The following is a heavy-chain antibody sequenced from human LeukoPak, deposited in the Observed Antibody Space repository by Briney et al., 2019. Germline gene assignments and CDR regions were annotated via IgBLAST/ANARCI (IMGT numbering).Heavy chain of an antibody. D-gene: IGHD3-3*01. CDR1: GYTFTSYG. V-gene: IGHV1-18*01. J-gene: IGHJ4*02. CDR3: ARVVLRFLERSLDSDY. Sequence: ASVKVSCKASGYTFTSYGIRWVRQAPGQGLEWMGWISAYSGNTNYAQKLQGRVTMTTDTSTSTAYMELRSLRSDDTAVYYCARVVLRFLERSLDSDYWGQGTLVTVSS. CDR2: ISAYSGNT.